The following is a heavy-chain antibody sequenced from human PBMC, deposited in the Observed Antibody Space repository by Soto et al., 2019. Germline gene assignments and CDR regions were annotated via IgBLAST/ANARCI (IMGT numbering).Heavy chain of an antibody. CDR3: ARGLSGLEPSWFHP. J-gene: IGHJ5*02. Sequence: ASVKVSCKASGYTFFSYGINWVRQAPGQGLEWMGWISAYNGDTNYAQKFQGRVTMTTDTSTSTAYMELRSLRSDDTALYYCARGLSGLEPSWFHPWGQGTLVTVSS. D-gene: IGHD1-26*01. CDR2: ISAYNGDT. CDR1: GYTFFSYG. V-gene: IGHV1-18*01.